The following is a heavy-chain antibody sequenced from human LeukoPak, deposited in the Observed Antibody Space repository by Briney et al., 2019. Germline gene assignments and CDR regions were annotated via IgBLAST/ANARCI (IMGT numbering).Heavy chain of an antibody. J-gene: IGHJ4*02. V-gene: IGHV4-61*08. CDR1: GGSISSGGYS. CDR3: AKRHSSGWAFDY. CDR2: IYYSGRT. Sequence: SETLSLTCAVSGGSISSGGYSWSWIRQPPGKGLEWIGYIYYSGRTNYNPSLKSRVTISVDTSNNQFSLKLSSVTAADTAVYYCAKRHSSGWAFDYWGQGTLVTVSS. D-gene: IGHD6-19*01.